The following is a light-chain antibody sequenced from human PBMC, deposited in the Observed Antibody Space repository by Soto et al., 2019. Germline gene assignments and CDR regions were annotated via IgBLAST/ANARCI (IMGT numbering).Light chain of an antibody. Sequence: QLVLTQPPSASGTPGQRVTISCSGSSSNIGSNTVNWYQQLPGTAPKLLIYSNNQRPSGVADRFSGSKSGTSASLAISGLQSEDEADYYCAAWDDSLNGVVFGGGTKLTVL. CDR3: AAWDDSLNGVV. V-gene: IGLV1-44*01. CDR2: SNN. J-gene: IGLJ2*01. CDR1: SSNIGSNT.